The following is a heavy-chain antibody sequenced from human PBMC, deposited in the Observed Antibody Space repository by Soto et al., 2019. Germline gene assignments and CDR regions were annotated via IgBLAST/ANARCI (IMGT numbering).Heavy chain of an antibody. CDR1: GGSFSGYY. V-gene: IGHV4-34*01. Sequence: QVQLQQWGAGLLKPSETLSLTCAVYGGSFSGYYWSWIRQPPGKGLEWIGEINHSGSTNYNPSLKSRVTISVDTSKNQFSLKLSSVTAADTAVYYCARGQVAGYCSSTSCPSYMDVWGKGTTVNVSS. D-gene: IGHD2-2*01. CDR2: INHSGST. CDR3: ARGQVAGYCSSTSCPSYMDV. J-gene: IGHJ6*03.